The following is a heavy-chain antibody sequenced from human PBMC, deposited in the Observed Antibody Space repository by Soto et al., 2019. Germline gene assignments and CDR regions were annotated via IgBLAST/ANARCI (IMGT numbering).Heavy chain of an antibody. V-gene: IGHV4-34*01. CDR1: GGSFSGYY. D-gene: IGHD3-3*01. Sequence: SETLSLTCAVYGGSFSGYYWSWIRQPPWKGLEWIGEINHSGSTNYNPSLKSRVTISVDTSKNQFSLKLSSVTAADTAVYYCARERTHYDFWSGYLDAFDIWGQGTMVTVSS. CDR2: INHSGST. J-gene: IGHJ3*02. CDR3: ARERTHYDFWSGYLDAFDI.